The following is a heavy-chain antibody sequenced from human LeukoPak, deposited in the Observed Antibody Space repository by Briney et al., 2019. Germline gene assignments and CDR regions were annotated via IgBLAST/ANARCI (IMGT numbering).Heavy chain of an antibody. CDR3: AKGSGDSCFSPLDS. CDR1: GFTFSSYA. CDR2: ISGSGGST. D-gene: IGHD2-15*01. J-gene: IGHJ4*02. Sequence: PGGSLRLSCAASGFTFSSYAMSWVRQAPGKGPEWVSAISGSGGSTYYADSVKGRFTISRDNSKNTLYLQMNSLRAEDTAVYYCAKGSGDSCFSPLDSWGQGTLVTVSS. V-gene: IGHV3-23*01.